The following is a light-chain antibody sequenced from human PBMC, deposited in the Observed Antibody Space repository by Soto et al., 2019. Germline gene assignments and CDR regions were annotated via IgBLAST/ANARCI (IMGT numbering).Light chain of an antibody. CDR1: QSVSSY. V-gene: IGKV3-11*01. CDR2: DAS. CDR3: QQYGSLLRT. J-gene: IGKJ1*01. Sequence: EIVLTQSPATLSLSPGERATLSCRASQSVSSYLAWYQQKPGQAPRLLISDASNRATGIPARFSGSGSGTDFTLTISSLEPEDFAVYYCQQYGSLLRTFGQGTKVDIK.